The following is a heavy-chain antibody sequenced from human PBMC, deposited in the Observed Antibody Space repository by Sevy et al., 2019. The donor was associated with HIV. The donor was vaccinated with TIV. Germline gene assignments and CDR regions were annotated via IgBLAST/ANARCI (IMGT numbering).Heavy chain of an antibody. D-gene: IGHD3-22*01. Sequence: GGSLRLSCAASGFTFSRYWMTWVRQAPGKGLEWVANIKQDESEKYYVDSMKGRSTISRDNAKNSLYLQMNSLRADDTAVYYCARAEQVTMLVVFGGLYFDSWGQGTLVTVSS. CDR3: ARAEQVTMLVVFGGLYFDS. CDR2: IKQDESEK. V-gene: IGHV3-7*01. J-gene: IGHJ4*02. CDR1: GFTFSRYW.